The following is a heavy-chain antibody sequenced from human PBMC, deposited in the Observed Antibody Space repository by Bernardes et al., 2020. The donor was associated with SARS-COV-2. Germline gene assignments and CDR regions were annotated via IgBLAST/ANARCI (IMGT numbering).Heavy chain of an antibody. CDR1: GFTFSSYG. CDR2: ISYDGSNK. V-gene: IGHV3-30*03. D-gene: IGHD3-22*01. CDR3: ARDRAADIITSWFDP. J-gene: IGHJ5*02. Sequence: GGSLRLSCAASGFTFSSYGMHWVRQAPGKGLEWVAVISYDGSNKFYADSVKGRFTISRDNSKNTLCLQMNSLRAEDTAVYYCARDRAADIITSWFDPWGQGTLVTVSS.